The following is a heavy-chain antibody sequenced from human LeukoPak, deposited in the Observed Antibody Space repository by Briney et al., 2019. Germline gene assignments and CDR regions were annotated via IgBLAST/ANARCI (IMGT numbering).Heavy chain of an antibody. CDR2: ISAYNGNT. J-gene: IGHJ6*02. D-gene: IGHD2-2*01. CDR1: GYTFTSYG. CDR3: ARDQCSSTSCFIYYYFYGMDV. V-gene: IGHV1-18*01. Sequence: ASVKVSCKASGYTFTSYGISWVRQAPGQGLEWMGWISAYNGNTNYAQKLQGRVTMTTDTSTSTAYMELRSLRSDDTAVYYCARDQCSSTSCFIYYYFYGMDVWGQGTTVTVSS.